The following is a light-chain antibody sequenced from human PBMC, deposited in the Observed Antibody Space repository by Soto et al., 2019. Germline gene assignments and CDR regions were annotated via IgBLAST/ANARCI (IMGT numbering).Light chain of an antibody. CDR3: QTWGTGIVI. Sequence: QLVLTQSPSASASLGASVKLTCTLSSGHSNYAIAWHQQQPEKGPRYLMKLNRDGSHSKGDGIPNRFSGSSSGAERYLTISLLQSEDEADYSCQTWGTGIVIFGGGTKVTAL. J-gene: IGLJ2*01. CDR1: SGHSNYA. V-gene: IGLV4-69*01. CDR2: LNRDGSH.